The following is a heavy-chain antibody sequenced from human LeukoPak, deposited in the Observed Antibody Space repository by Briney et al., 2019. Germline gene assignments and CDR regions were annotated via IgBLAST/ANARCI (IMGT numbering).Heavy chain of an antibody. CDR3: ARHIAMVRGGFDP. CDR1: CGSIKSSDFF. Sequence: SETLSLTCTVSCGSIKSSDFFWGWIRQPPGKGLEWIGTVHYTGTTYYNPSLNSRLTIFADTSKNQFSLTLTSVTAADTAVYYCARHIAMVRGGFDPWGQGTLVTVSS. D-gene: IGHD3-10*01. V-gene: IGHV4-39*01. CDR2: VHYTGTT. J-gene: IGHJ5*02.